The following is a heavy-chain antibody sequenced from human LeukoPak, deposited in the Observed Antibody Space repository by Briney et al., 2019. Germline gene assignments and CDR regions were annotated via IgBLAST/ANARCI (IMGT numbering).Heavy chain of an antibody. CDR2: IIPIFGTA. V-gene: IGHV1-69*13. CDR3: ARGGYCSSTSCYESWFDP. CDR1: GGTFSSYA. J-gene: IGHJ5*02. Sequence: GVSVKVSCKASGGTFSSYAISWVRQAPGQGLEWMGGIIPIFGTANYAQKFQGRVTITADESTSTAYMELSSLRSEDTAVYYCARGGYCSSTSCYESWFDPWGQGTLVTVSS. D-gene: IGHD2-2*01.